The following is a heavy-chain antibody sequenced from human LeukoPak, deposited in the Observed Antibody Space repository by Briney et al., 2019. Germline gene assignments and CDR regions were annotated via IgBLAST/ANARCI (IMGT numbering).Heavy chain of an antibody. CDR2: INPNSGGT. V-gene: IGHV1-2*02. D-gene: IGHD3-10*01. CDR1: GYTFTGYY. J-gene: IGHJ3*02. Sequence: ASVKVSCKASGYTFTGYYMHWVRQAPGQGLEWMGWINPNSGGTNYPQKFQGRVTMTRDTSISTAYMELSRLRSDDTAVYYCARVRGWDDAFDIWGQGTMVTVSS. CDR3: ARVRGWDDAFDI.